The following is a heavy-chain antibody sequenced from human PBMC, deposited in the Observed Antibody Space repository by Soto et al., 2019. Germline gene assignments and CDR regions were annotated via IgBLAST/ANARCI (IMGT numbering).Heavy chain of an antibody. Sequence: QVQLVESGGGVVQPGRSLRLSCAASGFAFNTFAMHWVRQAPGKGLEWVAIISYDASHKYYADSVKGRFTISRDNSKNTLFLQMSSLRAEDTAVYYCAKSHCSGDSCFPPTYYFDYWGQGTLVAVSS. CDR3: AKSHCSGDSCFPPTYYFDY. J-gene: IGHJ4*02. CDR1: GFAFNTFA. V-gene: IGHV3-30*18. D-gene: IGHD2-15*01. CDR2: ISYDASHK.